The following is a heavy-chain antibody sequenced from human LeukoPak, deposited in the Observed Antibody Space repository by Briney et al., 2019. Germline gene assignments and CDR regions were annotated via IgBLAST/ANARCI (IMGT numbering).Heavy chain of an antibody. CDR1: GFTFSSYA. V-gene: IGHV3-23*01. CDR2: ISANGVGT. CDR3: ARSPVEVDGFDI. D-gene: IGHD2-2*01. Sequence: TGGSLRLSCAGSGFTFSSYAMSWVRQAPGKGLEWVSSISANGVGTYYADSVKGRFTISRDNSKSTLYLQMNSLRAEDTAVYYCARSPVEVDGFDIWGQGTMVTVSS. J-gene: IGHJ3*02.